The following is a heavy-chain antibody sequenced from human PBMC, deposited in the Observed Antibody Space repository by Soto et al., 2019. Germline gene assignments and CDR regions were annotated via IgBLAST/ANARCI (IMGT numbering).Heavy chain of an antibody. CDR1: GFAFDDYV. D-gene: IGHD6-13*01. V-gene: IGHV3-9*01. CDR3: ARGGSAALIAPSGRDNWFDP. J-gene: IGHJ5*02. Sequence: GGSLRLSCAASGFAFDDYVMHWVRQPPGRGLEWVSGITWNGGTIRYVDSVKGRFTISRDNAENSLYLQMNSLRPEDTAVYYCARGGSAALIAPSGRDNWFDPWGQGTQVTVSS. CDR2: ITWNGGTI.